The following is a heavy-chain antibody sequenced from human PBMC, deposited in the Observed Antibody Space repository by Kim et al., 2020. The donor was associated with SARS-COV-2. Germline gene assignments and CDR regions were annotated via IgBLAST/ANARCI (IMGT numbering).Heavy chain of an antibody. D-gene: IGHD1-7*01. Sequence: GGSLRLSCEASGFTFSSYGMHWVRQAPGKGPEWVAFISYAEINKYYGDSVQGRFTISRDISKNTLYLQMKSLRPEDTAVYFCARGSDNWNYLGGDNLDYWGQGTLVAVSS. V-gene: IGHV3-30*03. J-gene: IGHJ4*02. CDR1: GFTFSSYG. CDR2: ISYAEINK. CDR3: ARGSDNWNYLGGDNLDY.